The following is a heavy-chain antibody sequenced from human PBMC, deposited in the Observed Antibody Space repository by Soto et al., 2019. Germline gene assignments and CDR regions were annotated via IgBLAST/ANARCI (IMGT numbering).Heavy chain of an antibody. CDR3: AVPGEGRTNRDRGRGSGA. J-gene: IGHJ4*02. V-gene: IGHV3-30*04. CDR1: GFTFSSYP. Sequence: QVQLVESGGGVVQPGKSLRLSCAASGFTFSSYPLYWVRQAPGKGLKWVADMSYDGVIIHYADSMKGRFTISRDNSKKTLYLQMDSLRVEDTVVYYCAVPGEGRTNRDRGRGSGAWGQGTQVTVAS. D-gene: IGHD3-10*01. CDR2: MSYDGVII.